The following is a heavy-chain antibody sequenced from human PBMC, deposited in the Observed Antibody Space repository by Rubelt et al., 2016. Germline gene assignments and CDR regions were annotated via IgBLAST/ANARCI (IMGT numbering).Heavy chain of an antibody. J-gene: IGHJ3*02. CDR1: GFTFSSYG. Sequence: QVQLVESGGGVVQPGRSLRLSCAASGFTFSSYGMHWVRQAPGKGLEWVAVIWYDGSNKYYADSVKGRFTISRDNSKNTLYLQMNSLRAEDTAVYYCARGRKVGATPCSCDIWGQGTMVTVSS. D-gene: IGHD1-26*01. CDR2: IWYDGSNK. CDR3: ARGRKVGATPCSCDI. V-gene: IGHV3-33*08.